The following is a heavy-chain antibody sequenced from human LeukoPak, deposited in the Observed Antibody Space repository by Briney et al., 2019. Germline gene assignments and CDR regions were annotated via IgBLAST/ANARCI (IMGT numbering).Heavy chain of an antibody. Sequence: PSETLSLTCTVSGGSISSYYWSWIRQPAGKGLEWIGRIYTSGSTNYNPSLKSRVTMSVDTSKNQFSLKLSSVTAAETAVYYCARDGARGSYYYRGSPYYYYGMDVWGQGTTVTVSS. J-gene: IGHJ6*02. CDR1: GGSISSYY. CDR2: IYTSGST. V-gene: IGHV4-4*07. D-gene: IGHD1-26*01. CDR3: ARDGARGSYYYRGSPYYYYGMDV.